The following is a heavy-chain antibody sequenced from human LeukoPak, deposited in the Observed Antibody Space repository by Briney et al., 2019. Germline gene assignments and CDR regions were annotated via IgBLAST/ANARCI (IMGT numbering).Heavy chain of an antibody. CDR2: INPSGGST. J-gene: IGHJ6*03. CDR1: GYTLTELS. V-gene: IGHV1-46*01. D-gene: IGHD2-15*01. CDR3: ARDLLGSVSYYYMDV. Sequence: ASVKVSCKVSGYTLTELSMHWVRQAPGKGLEWMGIINPSGGSTSYAQKFQGRVTMTRDMSTSTVYMELSSLRSEDTAVYYCARDLLGSVSYYYMDVWGKGTTVTVSS.